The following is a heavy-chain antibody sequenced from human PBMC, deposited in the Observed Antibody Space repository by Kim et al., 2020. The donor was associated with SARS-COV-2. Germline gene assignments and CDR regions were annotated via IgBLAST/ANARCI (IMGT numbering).Heavy chain of an antibody. J-gene: IGHJ2*01. D-gene: IGHD3-3*01. V-gene: IGHV3-7*01. CDR2: IKQDGSEK. CDR3: ARGLWSFDL. CDR1: GFTFTNYW. Sequence: GSLRLSCAASGFTFTNYWMTWVRQAPGKGLEWVANIKQDGSEKEYVESVKGRFTISRDNAKNSLYLQMNNLRVEDTAVYYCARGLWSFDLWGRGTLVTV.